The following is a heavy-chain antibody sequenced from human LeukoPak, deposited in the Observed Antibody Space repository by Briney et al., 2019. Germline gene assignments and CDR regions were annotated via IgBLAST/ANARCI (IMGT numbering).Heavy chain of an antibody. CDR2: ISAYNGNT. J-gene: IGHJ3*02. D-gene: IGHD2-2*01. V-gene: IGHV1-18*01. Sequence: ASVKVSCKASGYTFTSYGISWVRQAPGQGLEWMGWISAYNGNTNYAQKLQGRVTMTTDTSTSTAYMELRSLRSDDTAVYYCATAYCSSTSCYYDAFDIWGQGTMVTVSS. CDR1: GYTFTSYG. CDR3: ATAYCSSTSCYYDAFDI.